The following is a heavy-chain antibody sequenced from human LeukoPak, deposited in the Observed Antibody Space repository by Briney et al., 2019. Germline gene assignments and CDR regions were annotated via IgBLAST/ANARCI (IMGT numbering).Heavy chain of an antibody. J-gene: IGHJ4*02. CDR3: AWYRNGFAY. D-gene: IGHD1-26*01. CDR2: ISSGSSTK. CDR1: GFTFSTSS. Sequence: PGGSLRLSCAASGFTFSTSSMYRVRQAPGKGLEWVSYISSGSSTKDYADSVKGRFTISRDNAKNSLYLQMDSLRDEDTAVYYCAWYRNGFAYWGQGTLVTVSS. V-gene: IGHV3-48*02.